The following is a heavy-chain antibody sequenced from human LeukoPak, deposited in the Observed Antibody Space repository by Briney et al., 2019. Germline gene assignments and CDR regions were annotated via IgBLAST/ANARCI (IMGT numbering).Heavy chain of an antibody. V-gene: IGHV3-21*01. CDR3: ARAVDCSSTNCTRAFDI. D-gene: IGHD2-2*01. CDR1: ALTFSKYA. J-gene: IGHJ3*02. Sequence: PGGSLRLSCAASALTFSKYAMNWVRQAPGRGLEWVSVISRSDSGSNIYYADSVKGRFTVSRDNAKNTLYLQMNSLRAEDTAVYYCARAVDCSSTNCTRAFDIWGQGTMVTVSS. CDR2: ISRSDSGSNI.